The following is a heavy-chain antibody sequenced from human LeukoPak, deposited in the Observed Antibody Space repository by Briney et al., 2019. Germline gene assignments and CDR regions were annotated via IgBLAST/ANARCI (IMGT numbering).Heavy chain of an antibody. J-gene: IGHJ5*02. CDR2: INPNSGGT. V-gene: IGHV1-2*02. D-gene: IGHD6-19*01. Sequence: GASVNVSCKASGYTFTGYYIHWVRQAPGQGLEWMGWINPNSGGTNYAQKCQGRVTMTRDTSISTAYMGLSRLSSDDTAVYYCARAGWGWQWLENWFDPWGQGTLVTVSS. CDR1: GYTFTGYY. CDR3: ARAGWGWQWLENWFDP.